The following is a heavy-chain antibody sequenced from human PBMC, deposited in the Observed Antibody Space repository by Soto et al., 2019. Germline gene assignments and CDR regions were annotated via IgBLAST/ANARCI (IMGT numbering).Heavy chain of an antibody. J-gene: IGHJ3*02. CDR2: IYYSGST. Sequence: QVQLQESGPGLVKPSQTLSLTCTVSGGSISSGNYYWSWIRQPPGKGLEWIGYIYYSGSTYYNSSLESRVTISVDTSKNQFSLKLSSVTAAATAVYYCASEGDYGGNFRFYAFDIWGQGTMVTVSS. D-gene: IGHD4-17*01. CDR3: ASEGDYGGNFRFYAFDI. CDR1: GGSISSGNYY. V-gene: IGHV4-30-4*01.